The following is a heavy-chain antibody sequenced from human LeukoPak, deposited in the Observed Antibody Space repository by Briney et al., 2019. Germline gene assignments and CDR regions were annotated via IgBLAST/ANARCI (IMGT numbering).Heavy chain of an antibody. CDR3: ARDGPITMVRGSHMDV. J-gene: IGHJ6*03. V-gene: IGHV3-7*01. CDR1: GFTFSSYW. CDR2: IKQDGSEK. Sequence: GGSLRLSCAASGFTFSSYWMSWVRQAPGKGLEWVANIKQDGSEKYYADSVKGRFTISRDNAKNSLYLQMNSLRAEDTAVYYCARDGPITMVRGSHMDVWGKGTTVTVSS. D-gene: IGHD3-10*01.